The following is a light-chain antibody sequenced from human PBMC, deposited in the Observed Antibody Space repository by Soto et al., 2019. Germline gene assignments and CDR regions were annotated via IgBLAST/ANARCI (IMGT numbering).Light chain of an antibody. J-gene: IGLJ2*01. CDR2: DDN. Sequence: NFMLTQPHSVSESPGKTVTISCTRSSGSIASYYVQWYQQRPGGAPTTVIYDDNQRPSGVPDRFSGSIDSSSNSASLTISGLKTEDEAAYFCQSYDSTYQHVVFGGGTKVTVL. CDR1: SGSIASYY. V-gene: IGLV6-57*03. CDR3: QSYDSTYQHVV.